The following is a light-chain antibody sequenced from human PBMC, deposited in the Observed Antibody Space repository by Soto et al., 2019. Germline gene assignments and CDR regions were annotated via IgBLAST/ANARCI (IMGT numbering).Light chain of an antibody. Sequence: DIQMTQSPSSLSASVGDRVSITCRASQGISNYLSWYQQKPGKVPKLLIYAASTLQSGVPSRFSGSGSGTDFTLTISILQPEDVATYYCLKYNSAPRTFGQGTKVEIK. J-gene: IGKJ1*01. CDR3: LKYNSAPRT. CDR1: QGISNY. CDR2: AAS. V-gene: IGKV1-27*01.